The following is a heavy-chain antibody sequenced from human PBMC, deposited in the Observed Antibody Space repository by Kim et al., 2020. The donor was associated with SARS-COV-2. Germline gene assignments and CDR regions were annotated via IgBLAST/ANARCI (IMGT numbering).Heavy chain of an antibody. CDR2: SGAKT. V-gene: IGHV3-23*01. Sequence: SGAKTYYAPSVNGRFTISRDNSKNTLYLQMNSLGADDTAIYYCAPRRWLDPWGQGTLVTVSS. CDR3: APRRWLDP. J-gene: IGHJ5*02.